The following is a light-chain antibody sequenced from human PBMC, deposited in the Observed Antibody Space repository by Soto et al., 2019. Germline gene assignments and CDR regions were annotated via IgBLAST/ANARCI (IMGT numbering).Light chain of an antibody. V-gene: IGKV1-5*03. CDR2: KAT. CDR1: QRIDTW. J-gene: IGKJ4*01. Sequence: GDRVTTTCRASQRIDTWLAWYQQKPGTAPKLMIYKATILQSGVPSRFSGGGSGTDFTLTISRLEPEDVAVYYCQQFSSYPLTFGGGTKVDIK. CDR3: QQFSSYPLT.